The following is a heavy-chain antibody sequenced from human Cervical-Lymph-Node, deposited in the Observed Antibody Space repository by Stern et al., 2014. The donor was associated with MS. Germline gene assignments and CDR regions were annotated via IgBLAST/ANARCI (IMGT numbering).Heavy chain of an antibody. D-gene: IGHD2-15*01. CDR2: IYPDDSDT. Sequence: VQLVQSGPEVKKPGESLKISCKGSGYSFTTYWIGWVRQMPGNGLEGMGIIYPDDSDTRYIPSFHGQVNISADKSISTAYLQWSSLKASDTAMYYCAKSRSGYCSGGTCYNKGSDYWGQGTLVTVSS. V-gene: IGHV5-51*01. CDR3: AKSRSGYCSGGTCYNKGSDY. CDR1: GYSFTTYW. J-gene: IGHJ4*02.